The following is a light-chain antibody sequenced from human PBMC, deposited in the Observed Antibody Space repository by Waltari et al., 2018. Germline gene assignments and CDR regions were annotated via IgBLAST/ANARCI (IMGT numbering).Light chain of an antibody. CDR3: HSRDASGVAGS. CDR2: DKN. Sequence: SSELPQDPAVSVAMGQTVRITCQGDSLRSYYASWYQQRPGQAPILVIYDKNTRPSGVPDRFSGSSSHNTGSLTITGAQAEDEASYYCHSRDASGVAGSFGGGTKLTVL. CDR1: SLRSYY. J-gene: IGLJ2*01. V-gene: IGLV3-19*01.